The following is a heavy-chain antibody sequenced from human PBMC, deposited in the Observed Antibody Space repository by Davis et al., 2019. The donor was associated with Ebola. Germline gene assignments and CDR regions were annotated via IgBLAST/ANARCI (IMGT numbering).Heavy chain of an antibody. V-gene: IGHV3-21*01. CDR1: GFSFSSCS. J-gene: IGHJ6*02. CDR3: ARDLPTYRYGALYYYYGMDV. CDR2: ISSSSTSR. D-gene: IGHD4-17*01. Sequence: GESLKISCAASGFSFSSCSMNWVRQAPGKGLEWVSSISSSSTSRYYADSVKGRFTISRDNAKNSLYLQMNSLRAEDTAVYYCARDLPTYRYGALYYYYGMDVWGQGTTVTVSS.